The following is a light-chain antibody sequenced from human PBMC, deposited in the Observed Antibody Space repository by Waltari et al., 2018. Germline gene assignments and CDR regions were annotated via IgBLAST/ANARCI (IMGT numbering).Light chain of an antibody. V-gene: IGLV2-23*01. CDR3: CSYAGSSTSVV. CDR2: EGS. CDR1: SSAVGSYNL. Sequence: QSALTQPASVSGSPGQSITISCTGTSSAVGSYNLVSWYQQHPGKAPKLMIYEGSKRPSGVSNRFSGSKSGNTASLTISGLQAEDEGDYYCCSYAGSSTSVVFGGGTKLTVL. J-gene: IGLJ2*01.